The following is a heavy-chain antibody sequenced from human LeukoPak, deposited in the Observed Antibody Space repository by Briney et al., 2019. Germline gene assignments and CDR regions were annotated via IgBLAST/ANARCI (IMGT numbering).Heavy chain of an antibody. D-gene: IGHD3-22*01. V-gene: IGHV4-61*01. J-gene: IGHJ4*02. CDR2: IQYSGGT. CDR1: GDSVSGISFY. CDR3: ARYYDSSGYWSTPHFDY. Sequence: PSETLSLTCTVSGDSVSGISFYWSWIRQPPGKGLQYIGYIQYSGGTNYNPSLKSRVTISVDTSKNQFSLKLSSVTAADTAVYYCARYYDSSGYWSTPHFDYWGQGTLVTVSS.